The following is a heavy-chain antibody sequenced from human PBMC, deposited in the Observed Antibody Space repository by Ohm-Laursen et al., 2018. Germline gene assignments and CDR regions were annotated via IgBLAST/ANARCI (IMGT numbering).Heavy chain of an antibody. CDR2: IYYSGST. CDR3: ARVPMYYYGSGSLGYFDY. CDR1: GGSFSGYY. D-gene: IGHD3-10*01. J-gene: IGHJ4*02. Sequence: PGTLSLTCAVYGGSFSGYYWSWIRQPPGKGLEWIGYIYYSGSTNYNPSLKSRVTISVDTSKNQFSLKLSSVTAADTAVYYCARVPMYYYGSGSLGYFDYWGQGTLVTVSS. V-gene: IGHV4-59*01.